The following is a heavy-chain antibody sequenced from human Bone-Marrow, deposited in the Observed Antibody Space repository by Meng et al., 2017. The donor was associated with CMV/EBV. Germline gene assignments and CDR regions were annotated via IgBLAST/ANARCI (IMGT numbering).Heavy chain of an antibody. J-gene: IGHJ4*02. V-gene: IGHV1-46*01. CDR3: AREIGGSGSLDY. CDR2: ISLSHDST. CDR1: GFTFSDYY. D-gene: IGHD3-10*01. Sequence: ASVKVSCKAFGFTFSDYYIHWVRQAPGQGLEWMALISLSHDSTIYAQNFQGRVTLTRDTSTSTIYMDLSSLRSEDTAIYYCAREIGGSGSLDYWVQGTLVTVSS.